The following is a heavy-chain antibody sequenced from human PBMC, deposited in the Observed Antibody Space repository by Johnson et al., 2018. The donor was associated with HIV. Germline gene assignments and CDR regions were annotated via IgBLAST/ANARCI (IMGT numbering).Heavy chain of an antibody. J-gene: IGHJ3*02. V-gene: IGHV3-30*03. Sequence: QVQLVESGGGLVQPGGSLRLSCAASGFTFSSYDMHWVRQAPGKGLEWVAVISHDGSNEYHGDSVKGRFTISRDNAKNTLYLQMNSLRAEDTAVYYCARGGGSSVAFDIWGQGTMVTVSS. D-gene: IGHD1-26*01. CDR3: ARGGGSSVAFDI. CDR1: GFTFSSYD. CDR2: ISHDGSNE.